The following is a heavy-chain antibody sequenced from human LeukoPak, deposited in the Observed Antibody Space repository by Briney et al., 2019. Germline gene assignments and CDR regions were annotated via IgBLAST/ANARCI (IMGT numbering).Heavy chain of an antibody. J-gene: IGHJ4*02. Sequence: GGSLRLSCAASGFTFSSYLMNWVRQAPGKGLEWVANINQDGSEKYYVDSVKGRFTISRDNAKNSLHLQMNSLRTEDTAVFYCARGRGNDYWGQGTLVTVSS. CDR1: GFTFSSYL. CDR2: INQDGSEK. CDR3: ARGRGNDY. D-gene: IGHD4-23*01. V-gene: IGHV3-7*01.